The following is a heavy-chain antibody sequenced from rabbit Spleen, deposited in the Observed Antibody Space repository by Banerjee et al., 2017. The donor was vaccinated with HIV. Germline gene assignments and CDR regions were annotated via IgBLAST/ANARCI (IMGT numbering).Heavy chain of an antibody. J-gene: IGHJ4*01. Sequence: QEQLEESGGDLVKPGASLTLTCTASGFSFSSSYWICWVRQAPGKGLEWIACIYAGSSGSTYYASWAKGRFTISKTSSTTMTLRMTSLSAADTATYFCARAPYAGIAVYGYAQNLWGPGTLVTVS. CDR3: ARAPYAGIAVYGYAQNL. CDR1: GFSFSSSYW. CDR2: IYAGSSGST. V-gene: IGHV1S45*01. D-gene: IGHD6-1*01.